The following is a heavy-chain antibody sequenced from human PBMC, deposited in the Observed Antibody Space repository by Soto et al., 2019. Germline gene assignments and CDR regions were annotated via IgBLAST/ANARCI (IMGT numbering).Heavy chain of an antibody. CDR2: ISSSSSTI. Sequence: GSLRLSCAASGFTFTNFGMSWVRQPPGKGLEWVSYISSSSSTIYYADSVKGRFTISRDNAKNSLYLQMNSLRDEDTAVYYCARCSDYYDSSGYLGYYYYGMDVWGQGTTVTVSS. D-gene: IGHD3-22*01. CDR1: GFTFTNFG. V-gene: IGHV3-48*02. CDR3: ARCSDYYDSSGYLGYYYYGMDV. J-gene: IGHJ6*02.